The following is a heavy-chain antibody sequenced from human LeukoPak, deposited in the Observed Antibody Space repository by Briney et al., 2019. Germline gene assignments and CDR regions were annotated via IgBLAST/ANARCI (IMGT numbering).Heavy chain of an antibody. CDR1: GYTFTSHD. J-gene: IGHJ4*02. D-gene: IGHD6-13*01. CDR2: MNPNSGNT. CDR3: ARVGPAAGSYYFDY. V-gene: IGHV1-8*01. Sequence: ASVKVSCKASGYTFTSHDINWVRQATGQGLEWMGWMNPNSGNTGYAQKFQGRVTMTRNTSISTAYMELSSLRSEDTAVYYCARVGPAAGSYYFDYWGQGTLVTVSS.